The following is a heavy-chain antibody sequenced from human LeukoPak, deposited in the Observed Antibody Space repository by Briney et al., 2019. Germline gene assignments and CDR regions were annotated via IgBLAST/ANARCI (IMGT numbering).Heavy chain of an antibody. Sequence: PGGSLRLSCAASGFTFSSYGMSWVRQAPGKGLEWVSAISGSGSSTYYADSVKGRFTISRDNSKNTLYLQMNSLRAEDTAVYYCAKTYYYDSSGYGDAFDIWGQGTMVTVSS. CDR2: ISGSGSST. J-gene: IGHJ3*02. D-gene: IGHD3-22*01. CDR3: AKTYYYDSSGYGDAFDI. CDR1: GFTFSSYG. V-gene: IGHV3-23*01.